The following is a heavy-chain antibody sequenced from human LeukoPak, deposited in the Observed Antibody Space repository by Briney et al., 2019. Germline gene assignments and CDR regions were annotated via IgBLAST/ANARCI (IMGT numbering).Heavy chain of an antibody. CDR2: IKGDGSST. CDR1: GFTFSSYW. J-gene: IGHJ4*02. CDR3: ARDGYSFGHDFDY. V-gene: IGHV3-74*01. Sequence: GSLRLSCAASGFTFSSYWMHWVRHTPGKGLVWVSRIKGDGSSTSYADSVKGRFTISRDNAKNTLYLQMNSLRAEDTAVYYCARDGYSFGHDFDYWGQGTLVTVSS. D-gene: IGHD5-18*01.